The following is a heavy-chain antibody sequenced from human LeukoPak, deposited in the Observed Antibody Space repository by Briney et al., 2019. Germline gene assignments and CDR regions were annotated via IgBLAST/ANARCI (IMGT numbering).Heavy chain of an antibody. J-gene: IGHJ5*02. CDR1: GGSITSFY. CDR3: ARLGYNYGFDP. D-gene: IGHD5-18*01. CDR2: IYQSGTT. V-gene: IGHV4-59*08. Sequence: KPSETLSLTCAVSGGSITSFYWSWIRQPPGKGLEYIGHIYQSGTTNYNPSLRSRVTLSIDTSKNQFSLRLTSLTAADTAVYFCARLGYNYGFDPWGQGTLVTDCS.